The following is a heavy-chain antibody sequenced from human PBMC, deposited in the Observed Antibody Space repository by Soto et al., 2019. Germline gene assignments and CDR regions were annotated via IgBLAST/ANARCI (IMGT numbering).Heavy chain of an antibody. D-gene: IGHD6-13*01. J-gene: IGHJ4*02. CDR3: ARDQLAGQPDY. V-gene: IGHV4-59*01. CDR1: GGTIGSYY. CDR2: IYYSGST. Sequence: TSQTMSLTNTVSGGTIGSYYWSWIRQPPGKGLEWIGYIYYSGSTNYNPSLKSRVTISVDTSKNQFSLKLSSVTAADTAVYYCARDQLAGQPDYWGQGTLVTVSS.